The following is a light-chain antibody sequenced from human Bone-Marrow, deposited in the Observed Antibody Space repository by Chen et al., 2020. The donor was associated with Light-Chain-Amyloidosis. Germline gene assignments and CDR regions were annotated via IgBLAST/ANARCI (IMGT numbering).Light chain of an antibody. CDR2: DVS. J-gene: IGLJ3*02. V-gene: IGLV2-14*01. CDR1: STDVGGYNY. Sequence: QSALTQPASVSGSPGQSITISCTGTSTDVGGYNYVSWYQQHPGKSPKLMIYDVSIRPSGVSNRFSGSKSGNTASLTISGLQAEDGADYYCSSYTRSSTLVFGGGTKLTVL. CDR3: SSYTRSSTLV.